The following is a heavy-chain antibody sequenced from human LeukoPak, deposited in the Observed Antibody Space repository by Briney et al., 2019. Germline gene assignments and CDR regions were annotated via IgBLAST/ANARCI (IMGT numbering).Heavy chain of an antibody. CDR1: GYNLNTYH. CDR2: ITSTGTTT. CDR3: ATEYVRTHYFDW. V-gene: IGHV1-46*02. D-gene: IGHD3-16*01. J-gene: IGHJ4*02. Sequence: ASGKVSCKASGYNLNTYHMHWVRQAPGQGLEWMGIITSTGTTTICAQKFQGRVTMTRDTSTSTVYMDLRSLRSDDTAVYYCATEYVRTHYFDWWGQGTLVTVSS.